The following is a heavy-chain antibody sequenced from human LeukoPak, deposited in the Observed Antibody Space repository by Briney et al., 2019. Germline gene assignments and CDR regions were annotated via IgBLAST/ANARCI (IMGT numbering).Heavy chain of an antibody. CDR3: AKAGSVVVVPAAIDY. D-gene: IGHD2-2*02. J-gene: IGHJ4*02. CDR2: IWYDGSNK. V-gene: IGHV3-33*06. CDR1: GFTFSSYG. Sequence: GRSLRLSCAASGFTFSSYGMHWLRQAPGKGLEWVAVIWYDGSNKYYADSVKGRFTISRDNSKNTLYLQMNSLRAEDTAVYYCAKAGSVVVVPAAIDYWGQGTLVTVSS.